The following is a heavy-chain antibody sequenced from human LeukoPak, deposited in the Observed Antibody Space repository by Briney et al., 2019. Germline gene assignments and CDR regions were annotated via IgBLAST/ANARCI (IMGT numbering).Heavy chain of an antibody. CDR2: ISYDGSNK. CDR3: AKEGRTSPYSSSWYRNWFDP. CDR1: GFTFSSYG. D-gene: IGHD6-13*01. Sequence: GGSLRLPCAASGFTFSSYGMHWVRQAPGKGLEWVAVISYDGSNKYYADSVKGRFTISRDNSKNTLYLQMNSLRAEDTAVYYCAKEGRTSPYSSSWYRNWFDPWGQGTLVTVSS. V-gene: IGHV3-30*18. J-gene: IGHJ5*02.